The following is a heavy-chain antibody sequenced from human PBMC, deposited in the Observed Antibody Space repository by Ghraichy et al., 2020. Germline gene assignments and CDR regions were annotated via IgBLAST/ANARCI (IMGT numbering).Heavy chain of an antibody. J-gene: IGHJ3*02. CDR1: GGTFSSYA. Sequence: SVKVSCKASGGTFSSYAISWVRQAPGQGLEWMGRIIPILGIANYAQKFQGRVTITADKSTSTAYMELSSLRSEDTAVYYCARSSRYSYGYRHDAFDIWGQGTMVTVSS. CDR3: ARSSRYSYGYRHDAFDI. V-gene: IGHV1-69*04. CDR2: IIPILGIA. D-gene: IGHD5-18*01.